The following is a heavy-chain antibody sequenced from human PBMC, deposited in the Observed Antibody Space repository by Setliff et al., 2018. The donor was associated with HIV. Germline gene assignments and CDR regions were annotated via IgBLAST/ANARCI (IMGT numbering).Heavy chain of an antibody. Sequence: PGGSLRLSCAASGFTVSSNYMSWVRQAPGKGLEWVSVIYSGGSTYYADSVKGRFTISRDNFKNTLYLQMNSLRAEDTAVYYCARPNYYDSSGSFDYWGQGTLVTVSS. CDR1: GFTVSSNY. J-gene: IGHJ4*02. D-gene: IGHD3-22*01. CDR2: IYSGGST. V-gene: IGHV3-53*01. CDR3: ARPNYYDSSGSFDY.